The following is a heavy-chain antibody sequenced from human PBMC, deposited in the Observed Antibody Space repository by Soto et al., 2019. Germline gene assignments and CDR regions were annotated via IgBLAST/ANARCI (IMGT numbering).Heavy chain of an antibody. Sequence: PSETLSLTCTVSGGTITSDDYHWTWIRQPPGKGLEWIGFIYYSGTYYNPSLRGRVTISVDTSKNEFSLKLSSVTAADTAVYYCARDLAYCASGSCYAKWGGCGQGTLVTVSS. D-gene: IGHD2-15*01. CDR1: GGTITSDDYH. CDR3: ARDLAYCASGSCYAKWGG. CDR2: IYYSGT. J-gene: IGHJ4*02. V-gene: IGHV4-30-4*01.